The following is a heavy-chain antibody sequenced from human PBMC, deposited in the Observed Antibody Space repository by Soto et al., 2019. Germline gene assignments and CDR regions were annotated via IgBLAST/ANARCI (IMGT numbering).Heavy chain of an antibody. CDR3: ARQPSGFLELLPTDYYYNLDV. CDR2: INAGNGNT. J-gene: IGHJ6*03. D-gene: IGHD3-3*01. CDR1: GYTFTSYA. V-gene: IGHV1-3*01. Sequence: ASVRVSCKASGYTFTSYAMHWVRQAPGQRLEWMGWINAGNGNTKYSQKFQGRVTITRDTSASTAYMELSSLRSEDTAVYYCARQPSGFLELLPTDYYYNLDVCRNGT.